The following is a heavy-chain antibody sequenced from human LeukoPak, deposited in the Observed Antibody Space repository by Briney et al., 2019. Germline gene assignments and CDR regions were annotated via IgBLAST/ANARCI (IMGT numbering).Heavy chain of an antibody. CDR1: GGSISGYY. CDR3: ARLPACSGGSCYRAFDM. V-gene: IGHV4-59*08. Sequence: PSETLSLTCNVSGGSISGYYWSWIRQPPGKRLEWIGYSHNNGNTKYNPSLKSRVTISVDTSKNQFSLRLTSVTAADMAVYYCARLPACSGGSCYRAFDMWGQGTMVTV. D-gene: IGHD2-15*01. CDR2: SHNNGNT. J-gene: IGHJ3*02.